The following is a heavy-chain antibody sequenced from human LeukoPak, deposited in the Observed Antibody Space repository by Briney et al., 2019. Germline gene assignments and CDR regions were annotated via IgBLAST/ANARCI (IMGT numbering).Heavy chain of an antibody. Sequence: GGSLRLSCAASGFTFSNYWMTWVRQAPGKGLEWVASIKQDGSEKYHVDSVKGRFTISRDNAKKSLYLQMNSLRAEDAATYYCARVARAFDYWGQGTLVTVSS. CDR1: GFTFSNYW. CDR3: ARVARAFDY. V-gene: IGHV3-7*03. CDR2: IKQDGSEK. J-gene: IGHJ4*02.